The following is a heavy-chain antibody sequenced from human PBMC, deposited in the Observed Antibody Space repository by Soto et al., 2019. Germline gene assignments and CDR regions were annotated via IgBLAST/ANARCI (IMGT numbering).Heavy chain of an antibody. V-gene: IGHV4-59*01. D-gene: IGHD3-3*02. CDR2: IYYSGST. CDR1: GGSISSDY. CDR3: ARDLAGEYYSYGMDV. Sequence: SETLSLTCTVPGGSISSDYWSWIRQPPGKGLEWIGYIYYSGSTNYNPSLKSRVTISVDTSKNQFSLKLSSVTAADTAVYYCARDLAGEYYSYGMDVWGQGNKGTVS. J-gene: IGHJ6*02.